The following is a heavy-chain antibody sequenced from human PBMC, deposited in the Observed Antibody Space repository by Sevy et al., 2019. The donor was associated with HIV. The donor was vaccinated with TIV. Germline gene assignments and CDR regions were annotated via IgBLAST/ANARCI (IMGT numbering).Heavy chain of an antibody. CDR2: ISGSGGST. CDR3: AKSPPRCSGGTCSFDY. CDR1: GFTFSSYA. D-gene: IGHD2-15*01. V-gene: IGHV3-23*01. J-gene: IGHJ4*02. Sequence: GSLRFSCAASGFTFSSYAMSWVRQAPGKGLEWVSAISGSGGSTYYADSVKGRFTISRDNSKNTLYLQMNSLRAEDTAVYYCAKSPPRCSGGTCSFDYWGQGTLVTVSS.